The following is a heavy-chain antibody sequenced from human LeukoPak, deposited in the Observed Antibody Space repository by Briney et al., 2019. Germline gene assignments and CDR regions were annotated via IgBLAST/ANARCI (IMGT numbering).Heavy chain of an antibody. J-gene: IGHJ4*02. CDR3: RRGEYQLRN. CDR2: IRSKAYGGTT. Sequence: GGSLRLSCTPSGSTFGDHPMSWVRQAPGKGLEWVGFIRSKAYGGTTEYAASVKGRFTISRDDSKSIVYLQMNSLKTEDTAVYYCRRGEYQLRNWGQGTLVTVSS. CDR1: GSTFGDHP. V-gene: IGHV3-49*04. D-gene: IGHD2-2*01.